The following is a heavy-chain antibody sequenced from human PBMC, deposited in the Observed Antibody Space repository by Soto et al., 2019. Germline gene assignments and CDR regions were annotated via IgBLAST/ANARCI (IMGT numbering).Heavy chain of an antibody. D-gene: IGHD5-18*01. V-gene: IGHV1-46*01. J-gene: IGHJ4*02. CDR1: GYSFTTYY. CDR2: INPNGGSA. CDR3: ARGGYNYGNDC. Sequence: QVQLVQSGAEVKKPGASVKVSCKASGYSFTTYYMCWVRQVPGQGPEWMGIINPNGGSATYAQKFQGRATMPRDASPSTVYLELSSLLSEDPFVYHRARGGYNYGNDCWGQGPLITVSS.